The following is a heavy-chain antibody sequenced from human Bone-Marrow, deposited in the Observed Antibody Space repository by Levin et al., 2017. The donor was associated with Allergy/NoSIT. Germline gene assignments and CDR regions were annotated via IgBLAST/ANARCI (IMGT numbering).Heavy chain of an antibody. CDR1: GYTFTAYY. J-gene: IGHJ3*01. Sequence: ASVKVSCKASGYTFTAYYLHWVRQAPGQGLEWMGWINPNSGATNYVPKFQGSVTLPTATSIRTAYIELNSLRSDDTAVYYGARVGTGTSANCQGCIGSWGQGTMVTISS. CDR3: ARVGTGTSANCQGCIGS. CDR2: INPNSGAT. V-gene: IGHV1-2*02. D-gene: IGHD1-14*01.